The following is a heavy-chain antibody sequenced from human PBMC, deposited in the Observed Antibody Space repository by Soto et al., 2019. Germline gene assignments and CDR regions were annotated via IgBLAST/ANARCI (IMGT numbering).Heavy chain of an antibody. Sequence: PCETLSLTCTVYGFSMSNYHWSWSRQPPGKGLEWVGYINYSWSTSYNPSLRSRVTISVDTSKNQFSLNLTSVTAADKAVYYWARLRSRCVHWLDPCGHGIMATVSS. D-gene: IGHD6-13*01. CDR3: ARLRSRCVHWLDP. V-gene: IGHV4-59*01. CDR2: INYSWST. J-gene: IGHJ5*02. CDR1: GFSMSNYH.